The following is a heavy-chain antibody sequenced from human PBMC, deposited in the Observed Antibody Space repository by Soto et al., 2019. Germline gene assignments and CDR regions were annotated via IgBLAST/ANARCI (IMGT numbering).Heavy chain of an antibody. V-gene: IGHV2-70*01. CDR3: ARTYPLGYCSSTSCYVFDY. CDR1: GFSLSTSGMC. Sequence: SGPTLVNPTQTLTLTCTFSGFSLSTSGMCVSWIRQPPGKALEWLALIDWDDDKYYSTSLKTRLTISKDTSKNQVVLTMTNMDPVGTATYYCARTYPLGYCSSTSCYVFDYWGQGTLVTVSS. J-gene: IGHJ4*02. CDR2: IDWDDDK. D-gene: IGHD2-2*01.